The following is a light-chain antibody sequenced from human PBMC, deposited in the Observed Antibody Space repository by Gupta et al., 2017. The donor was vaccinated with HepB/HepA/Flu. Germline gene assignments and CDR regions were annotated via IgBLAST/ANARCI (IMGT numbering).Light chain of an antibody. J-gene: IGKJ5*01. V-gene: IGKV3-20*01. CDR1: QSFSSSY. CDR3: QQYGSSPIT. Sequence: EIVLTQSPATLSLSRGERATLPCRARQSFSSSYLAWYQQKPGQAPRLLIYGASNRASGIPDRFSGSGSGTDFTLTISRLEPEDFAMYYCQQYGSSPITFGQGTQLEIK. CDR2: GAS.